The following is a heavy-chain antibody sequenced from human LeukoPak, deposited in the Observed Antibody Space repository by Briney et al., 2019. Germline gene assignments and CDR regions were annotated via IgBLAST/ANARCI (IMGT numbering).Heavy chain of an antibody. V-gene: IGHV3-53*01. CDR2: IYSGGST. Sequence: QPGGSLRLSCAASGFTVSSNYMSWVRQAPGRGLEWVSVIYSGGSTYYADSVKGRFTISRDTSKNTLYLQMNSLRAEDTAVYYCARELNYYYDSSGPYDYWGQGTLVTVSS. J-gene: IGHJ4*02. CDR3: ARELNYYYDSSGPYDY. D-gene: IGHD3-22*01. CDR1: GFTVSSNY.